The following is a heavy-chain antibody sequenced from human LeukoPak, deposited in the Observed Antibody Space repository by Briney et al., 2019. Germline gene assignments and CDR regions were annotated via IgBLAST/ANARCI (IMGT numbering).Heavy chain of an antibody. V-gene: IGHV4-34*01. CDR2: INHSGST. CDR1: GFTVSSNY. D-gene: IGHD3-10*01. Sequence: GSLRLSCAASGFTVSSNYMSWVRQAPGKGLEWIGEINHSGSTNYNPSLKSRVTISVDTSKNQFSLKLSSVTAADTAVYYCARRGYYYGSGSYYNGFDYWGQGTLVTVSS. CDR3: ARRGYYYGSGSYYNGFDY. J-gene: IGHJ4*02.